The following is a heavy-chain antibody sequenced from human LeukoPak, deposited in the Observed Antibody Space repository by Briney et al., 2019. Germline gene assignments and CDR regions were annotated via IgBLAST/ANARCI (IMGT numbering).Heavy chain of an antibody. D-gene: IGHD3-16*02. CDR3: ARDGLYYDYVWGSYRYIGY. J-gene: IGHJ4*02. CDR1: GYTFTGYY. V-gene: IGHV1-2*02. Sequence: GASVKVSCKASGYTFTGYYMHWVRQAPGQGLEWMGWINPNSGGTNSVQKFQGRVTKTRDTTISTAYMELSRLRSDDPAVYYCARDGLYYDYVWGSYRYIGYWGQGTLVTVSS. CDR2: INPNSGGT.